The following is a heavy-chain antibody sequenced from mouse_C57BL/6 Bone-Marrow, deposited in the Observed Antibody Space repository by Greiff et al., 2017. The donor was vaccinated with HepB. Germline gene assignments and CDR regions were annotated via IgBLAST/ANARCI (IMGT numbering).Heavy chain of an antibody. CDR3: TTCLSNYDWYFDY. D-gene: IGHD2-5*01. CDR1: GFNIKDDY. V-gene: IGHV14-4*01. CDR2: IDPENGDT. Sequence: DVKLQESGAELVRPGASVKLSCTASGFNIKDDYMHWVKQRPEQGLEWIGWIDPENGDTEYASKFQGKATITADTSSNTAYLQLSSLTSEDTAVYYCTTCLSNYDWYFDYWGQGTTLTVSS. J-gene: IGHJ2*01.